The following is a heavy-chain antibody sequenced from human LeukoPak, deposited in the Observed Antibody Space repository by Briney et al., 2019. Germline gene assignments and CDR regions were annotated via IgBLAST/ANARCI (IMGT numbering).Heavy chain of an antibody. CDR2: INHSGST. CDR3: ARRSTYYYDSSGYY. V-gene: IGHV4-34*01. Sequence: SETLSLTCAVYGGSFSGYYWSWIRQPPGRGLEWIGEINHSGSTNYNPSLKSRVTISVDTSKNQFSLKLSSVTAADTAVYYCARRSTYYYDSSGYYWGQGTLVTVSS. CDR1: GGSFSGYY. J-gene: IGHJ4*02. D-gene: IGHD3-22*01.